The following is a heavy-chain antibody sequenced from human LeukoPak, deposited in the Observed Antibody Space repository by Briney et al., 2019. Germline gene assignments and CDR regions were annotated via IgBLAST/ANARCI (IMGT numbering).Heavy chain of an antibody. CDR1: GYTFTSYY. J-gene: IGHJ4*02. Sequence: ASVKVSCKASGYTFTSYYMHWVRQAPGQGLEWMGIINPSSGSTSYAQKFQGRVTMTRDTSISTAYMELSRLRSDDTAVYYCAMNSYSGSYQDYFDYWGQGTLVTVSS. CDR2: INPSSGST. V-gene: IGHV1-46*01. D-gene: IGHD1-26*01. CDR3: AMNSYSGSYQDYFDY.